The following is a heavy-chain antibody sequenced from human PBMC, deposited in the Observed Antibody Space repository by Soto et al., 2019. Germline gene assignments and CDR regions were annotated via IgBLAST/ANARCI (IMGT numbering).Heavy chain of an antibody. J-gene: IGHJ6*03. CDR2: ISSSSSYI. CDR3: ARVVEDIVVVPAAMGYMDV. CDR1: GFTFSSYS. Sequence: GGSLRLSCAASGFTFSSYSMNWVRQAPGKGLEWVSSISSSSSYIYYADSVKGRFTISRDNAKNSLYLQMNSLIAEDTAVYYCARVVEDIVVVPAAMGYMDVWGKGTTVTVSS. V-gene: IGHV3-21*01. D-gene: IGHD2-2*01.